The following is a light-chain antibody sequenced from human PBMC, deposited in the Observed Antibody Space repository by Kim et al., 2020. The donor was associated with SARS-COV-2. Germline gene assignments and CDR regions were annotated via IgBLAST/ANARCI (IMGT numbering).Light chain of an antibody. CDR1: SSDVGAYNY. CDR3: SSYTTSRTYV. Sequence: QSALTQPASVSGSPVQSITISCIGSSSDVGAYNYVSWYQQSPGKAPKLMIYDVSKRPSGISNRFSGSKSGNTASLTISGLQAEDEIDYYCSSYTTSRTYVFGTGTKVTVL. J-gene: IGLJ1*01. V-gene: IGLV2-14*01. CDR2: DVS.